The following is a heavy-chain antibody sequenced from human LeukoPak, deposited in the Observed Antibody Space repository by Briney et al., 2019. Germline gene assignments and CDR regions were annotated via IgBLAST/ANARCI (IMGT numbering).Heavy chain of an antibody. J-gene: IGHJ6*03. D-gene: IGHD3-9*01. CDR3: AADFFDILTGSTDRPYYYYMDV. Sequence: SVKVSCKASGFTFTSSAMQWVRQARGQRLEWIGCIVVGSGNTNYAQKFQERVTITRDMSTSTAYMELSSLRSEDTAVYYCAADFFDILTGSTDRPYYYYMDVWGKGTTVTVSS. CDR1: GFTFTSSA. V-gene: IGHV1-58*02. CDR2: IVVGSGNT.